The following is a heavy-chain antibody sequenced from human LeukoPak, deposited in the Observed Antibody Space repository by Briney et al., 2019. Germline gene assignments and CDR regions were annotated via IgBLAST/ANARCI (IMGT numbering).Heavy chain of an antibody. J-gene: IGHJ6*03. CDR2: INHSGST. CDR1: GGSFSGYC. Sequence: SETLSLTCAVYGGSFSGYCWSWIRQPPGKGLEWIGEINHSGSTNYNPSLKSRVTISVDTSKNQFSLKLSSVTAADTAVYYCARGGYSYGHYYYYYYMDVWGKGTTVTVSS. V-gene: IGHV4-34*01. CDR3: ARGGYSYGHYYYYYYMDV. D-gene: IGHD5-18*01.